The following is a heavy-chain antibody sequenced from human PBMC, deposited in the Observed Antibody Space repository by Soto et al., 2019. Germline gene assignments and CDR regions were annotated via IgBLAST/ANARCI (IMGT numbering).Heavy chain of an antibody. D-gene: IGHD6-6*01. CDR3: AKELGFEYSSSADAFDI. Sequence: GGSLRLSCAASGFTFSSYAMSWVRQAPGKGLEWVSAISGSVGSTYYAYSVKGRFTISRDNYKNTLYLQMNSLRAEDTAVYYCAKELGFEYSSSADAFDIWGQGTMVTVSS. J-gene: IGHJ3*02. CDR2: ISGSVGST. CDR1: GFTFSSYA. V-gene: IGHV3-23*01.